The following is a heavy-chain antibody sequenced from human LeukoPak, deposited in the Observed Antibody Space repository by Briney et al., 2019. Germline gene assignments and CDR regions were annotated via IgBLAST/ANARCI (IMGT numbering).Heavy chain of an antibody. J-gene: IGHJ4*02. V-gene: IGHV3-21*01. CDR3: AREHVSGGSYYDY. CDR1: GFTFSSYS. D-gene: IGHD2-15*01. Sequence: GGSLRLSCAASGFTFSSYSLNWVRQAPGKGLEWVSSISSSSTDISNADSVKGRFTISRDDAKNSLYLQMNSLRAEDTAVYYCAREHVSGGSYYDYWGQGTLVTVSS. CDR2: ISSSSTDI.